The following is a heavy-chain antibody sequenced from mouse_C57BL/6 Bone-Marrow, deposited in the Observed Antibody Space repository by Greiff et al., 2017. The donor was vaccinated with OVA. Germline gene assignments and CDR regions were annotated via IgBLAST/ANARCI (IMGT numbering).Heavy chain of an antibody. CDR2: IDPSDSYT. CDR1: GYTFTSYW. J-gene: IGHJ2*01. D-gene: IGHD2-1*01. CDR3: AVYSNYFDY. V-gene: IGHV1-50*01. Sequence: QVQLQQPGAELVKPGASVKLSCKASGYTFTSYWMQWVKQRPGQGLAWIGEIDPSDSYTNYNQKFKGKATLTVDTSSSTAYMQLSSLTSEDSAVYYCAVYSNYFDYWGQGTTLTVSS.